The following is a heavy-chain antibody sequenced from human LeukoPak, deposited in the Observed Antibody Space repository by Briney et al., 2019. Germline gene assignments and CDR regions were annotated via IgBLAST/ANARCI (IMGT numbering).Heavy chain of an antibody. CDR3: ARAPPDNSFQEVHGDY. CDR1: VFTVSSNY. J-gene: IGHJ4*02. D-gene: IGHD2-15*01. V-gene: IGHV3-53*01. Sequence: VGSLRLSCAASVFTVSSNYMTWVRQAPGTGLEWGSVIYSGGSTFYAAPVKGRFTISRDISKNTVYLQMNSLRAEDTAVYYCARAPPDNSFQEVHGDYWGQGTLVTVSS. CDR2: IYSGGST.